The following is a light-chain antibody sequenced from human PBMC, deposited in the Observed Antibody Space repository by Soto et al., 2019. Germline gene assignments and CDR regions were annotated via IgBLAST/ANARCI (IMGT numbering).Light chain of an antibody. Sequence: QSVLTQSPSVSGAPGQRVTISCTGSSSNIGAGHDVHWYQQLPGTAPKLLMYGDSNRPSGVPDRFSGSKSGTSASLAITGLKAEDEADYYCQSYDSSLSGSVLGGGTKLTVL. CDR2: GDS. CDR3: QSYDSSLSGSV. CDR1: SSNIGAGHD. J-gene: IGLJ3*02. V-gene: IGLV1-40*01.